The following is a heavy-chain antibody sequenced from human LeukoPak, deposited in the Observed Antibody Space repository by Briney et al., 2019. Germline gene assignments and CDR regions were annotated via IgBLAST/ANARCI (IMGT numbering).Heavy chain of an antibody. CDR1: GFTFSSYW. CDR2: IKQDGSEK. Sequence: GSLRLSCAASGFTFSSYWMSWVRQAPGKGLEWVANIKQDGSEKYYVDSVKGRFTISRDNAKNSLYLQMNSLRAEDTAVYYCARYCSGSCPEYYFDYWGQGTLVTVPS. J-gene: IGHJ4*02. D-gene: IGHD2-15*01. CDR3: ARYCSGSCPEYYFDY. V-gene: IGHV3-7*01.